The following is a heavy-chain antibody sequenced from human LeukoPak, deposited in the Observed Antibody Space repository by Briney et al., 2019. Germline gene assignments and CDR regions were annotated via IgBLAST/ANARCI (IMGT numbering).Heavy chain of an antibody. CDR1: GGTFSSYA. CDR3: ARGSLRYFDWLPLYFDY. D-gene: IGHD3-9*01. Sequence: GASVKVSCKASGGTFSSYAISWVRQAPGQGLEWMGGIIPIFGTANYAQKFQGRVTITADESTSTAYMELSSLRSEDTAVYYCARGSLRYFDWLPLYFDYWGQGTLVTVSS. CDR2: IIPIFGTA. V-gene: IGHV1-69*13. J-gene: IGHJ4*02.